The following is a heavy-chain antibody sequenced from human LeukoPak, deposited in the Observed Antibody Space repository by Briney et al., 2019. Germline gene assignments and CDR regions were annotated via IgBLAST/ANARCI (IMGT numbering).Heavy chain of an antibody. D-gene: IGHD5-24*01. Sequence: GGSLRLSCAASGFTFSTYSMDWVRQAPGQGLEWVASISSGSSYIYYADSVKGRFTISRDNAKNSLYLQMNSLRAEDTAVYYCVRSMATITFSFDYWGQGTLVTVSS. CDR3: VRSMATITFSFDY. J-gene: IGHJ4*02. CDR2: ISSGSSYI. V-gene: IGHV3-21*01. CDR1: GFTFSTYS.